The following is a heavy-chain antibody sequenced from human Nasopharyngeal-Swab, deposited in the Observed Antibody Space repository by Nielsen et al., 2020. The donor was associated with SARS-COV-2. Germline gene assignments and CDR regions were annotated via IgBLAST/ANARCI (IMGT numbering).Heavy chain of an antibody. Sequence: SVKVSCKASGGTFSSYAISWVRQAPGQGLEWMGGIIPIFGTANYAQKFQGRVTITADESTSTAYMELSSLRSEDTAVYYCAGYYCSGSAPLGAFDIWGQGTMVTVSS. J-gene: IGHJ3*02. D-gene: IGHD3-10*01. CDR3: AGYYCSGSAPLGAFDI. V-gene: IGHV1-69*13. CDR1: GGTFSSYA. CDR2: IIPIFGTA.